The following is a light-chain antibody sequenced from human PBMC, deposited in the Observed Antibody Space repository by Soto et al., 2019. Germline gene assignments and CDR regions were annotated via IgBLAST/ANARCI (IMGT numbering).Light chain of an antibody. CDR3: FSYAGSDILI. Sequence: QSALTQPRSVSGSPGQSVTISCTGSSSDVGNYNYVSWYQQYPGKAPKLLISDVNRRPSGVPDRFSGSKSGNTASLTISGLQAEDEAYYYCFSYAGSDILIFGGGTKLTVL. J-gene: IGLJ2*01. CDR1: SSDVGNYNY. V-gene: IGLV2-11*01. CDR2: DVN.